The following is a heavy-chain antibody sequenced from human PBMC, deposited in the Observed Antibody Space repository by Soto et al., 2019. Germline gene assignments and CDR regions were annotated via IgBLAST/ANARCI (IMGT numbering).Heavy chain of an antibody. CDR3: ARDSSPIQPYVYGMDV. V-gene: IGHV3-7*01. Sequence: PGGSLRLSCAASGFTFSSYWMSWVRQAPGKGLEWVANIKQDGSEKYYVDSVKGRFTISRDNAKNSLYLQMNSLRAEDTAVYYCARDSSPIQPYVYGMDVWGQGTTVTVSS. CDR1: GFTFSSYW. D-gene: IGHD5-18*01. J-gene: IGHJ6*02. CDR2: IKQDGSEK.